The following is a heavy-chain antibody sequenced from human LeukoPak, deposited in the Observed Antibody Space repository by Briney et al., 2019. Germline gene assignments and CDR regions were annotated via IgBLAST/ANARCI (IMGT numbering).Heavy chain of an antibody. D-gene: IGHD2-15*01. CDR2: INPNSGGT. Sequence: ASVKVSCKASGYTFTGYYMHWVRQAPGQGLEWMGWINPNSGGTSYAQKFQGRVTMTRDTSISTAYMGLSRLRSDDTAVYYCARVQILGRIVVVVAATTDFDYWGQGTLVTVSS. V-gene: IGHV1-2*02. CDR3: ARVQILGRIVVVVAATTDFDY. CDR1: GYTFTGYY. J-gene: IGHJ4*02.